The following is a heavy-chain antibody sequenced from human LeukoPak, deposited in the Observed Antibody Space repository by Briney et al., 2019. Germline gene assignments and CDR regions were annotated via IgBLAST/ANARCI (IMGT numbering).Heavy chain of an antibody. J-gene: IGHJ4*02. V-gene: IGHV3-23*01. CDR3: VRSLDY. Sequence: GGSLRLSCAASGFPFSSYAMNWVRQAPGEGLEWVSVIAGSDGLTQYADSVKGRFTISRDNSKNTVYLQMNRLRVEDTALYYCVRSLDYWGQGTLVTVSS. CDR2: IAGSDGLT. CDR1: GFPFSSYA.